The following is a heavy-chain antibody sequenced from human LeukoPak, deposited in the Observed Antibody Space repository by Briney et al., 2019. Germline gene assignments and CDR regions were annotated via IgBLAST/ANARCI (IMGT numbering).Heavy chain of an antibody. D-gene: IGHD6-13*01. J-gene: IGHJ5*02. CDR2: ISWNSGSI. Sequence: GGTLRLSCAASGFTFDDYAMHWVRQAPGKGLEWVSGISWNSGSIGYADSVKGRFTISRDNAKNSLYLQMNSLRAEDTAVYYCARDQDSSSWYRKWFDPWGQGTLVTVSS. CDR1: GFTFDDYA. V-gene: IGHV3-9*01. CDR3: ARDQDSSSWYRKWFDP.